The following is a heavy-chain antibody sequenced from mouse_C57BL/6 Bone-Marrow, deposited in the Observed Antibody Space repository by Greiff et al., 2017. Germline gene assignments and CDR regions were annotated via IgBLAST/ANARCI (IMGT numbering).Heavy chain of an antibody. J-gene: IGHJ4*01. D-gene: IGHD1-1*01. CDR3: ARHLTTVASMDY. Sequence: EVMLVESGGDLVKPGGSLKLSCAASGFTFSSYGMSWVRQTPDKRLEWVATISSGGSYTYYPDSVKGRFTISRDNAKNTLYLQMSSLKSEDTAMYYCARHLTTVASMDYWGQGTSVTVSS. CDR1: GFTFSSYG. CDR2: ISSGGSYT. V-gene: IGHV5-6*01.